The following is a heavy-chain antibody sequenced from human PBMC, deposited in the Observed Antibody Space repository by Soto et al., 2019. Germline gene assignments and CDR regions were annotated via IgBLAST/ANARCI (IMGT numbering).Heavy chain of an antibody. Sequence: SETLSLTCAVSGGSISSSNWWSWVRQPPGKRLEWIGFIYNSVITNYSPSLKSRVSISADTSRNQFSLKMSSVTAADTAVYYCARREIQGPIDYWGQGTLVTVSS. D-gene: IGHD1-26*01. CDR3: ARREIQGPIDY. V-gene: IGHV4-4*02. CDR2: IYNSVIT. J-gene: IGHJ4*02. CDR1: GGSISSSNW.